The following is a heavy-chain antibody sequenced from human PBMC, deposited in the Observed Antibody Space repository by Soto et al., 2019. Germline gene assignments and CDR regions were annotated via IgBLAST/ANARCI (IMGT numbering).Heavy chain of an antibody. Sequence: GGSLRLSCVASGFSLSDYAVNWVRQAPGKGLEWVSFISSDSRTIYYADSVKGRFTISRDNSKNTLYLQMNSLRAEDTAVYYCAKPSTYGDWFGYWGQGTLVTVSS. D-gene: IGHD4-17*01. V-gene: IGHV3-23*01. CDR2: ISSDSRTI. CDR3: AKPSTYGDWFGY. J-gene: IGHJ4*02. CDR1: GFSLSDYA.